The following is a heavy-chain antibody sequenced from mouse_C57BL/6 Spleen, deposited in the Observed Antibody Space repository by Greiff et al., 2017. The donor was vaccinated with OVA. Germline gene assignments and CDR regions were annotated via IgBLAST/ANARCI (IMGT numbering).Heavy chain of an antibody. Sequence: VQLKESGPGLVKPSQSLSLTCSVTGYSITSGYYWNWIRQFPGNKLEWMGYISYDGSNNYNPSLKNRISITRDTSKNQFFLKLNSVTTEDTATYYCARDDYDYDGDYYAMDYWGQGTSVTVSS. CDR2: ISYDGSN. CDR3: ARDDYDYDGDYYAMDY. J-gene: IGHJ4*01. V-gene: IGHV3-6*01. D-gene: IGHD2-4*01. CDR1: GYSITSGYY.